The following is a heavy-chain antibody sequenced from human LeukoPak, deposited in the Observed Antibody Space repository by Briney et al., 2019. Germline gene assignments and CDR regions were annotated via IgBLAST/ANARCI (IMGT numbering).Heavy chain of an antibody. CDR1: GYTFTSYD. CDR3: ARVEGSSGWYDPGWIYYYGMDV. D-gene: IGHD6-19*01. J-gene: IGHJ6*02. Sequence: ASVKVSCKASGYTFTSYDINWVRQATGQGLEWMGWMNPNSGNTGYAQKFQGRVTMTRNTSISTAYMELSSLRSEDTAVYYCARVEGSSGWYDPGWIYYYGMDVWGQGTTVTVSS. V-gene: IGHV1-8*01. CDR2: MNPNSGNT.